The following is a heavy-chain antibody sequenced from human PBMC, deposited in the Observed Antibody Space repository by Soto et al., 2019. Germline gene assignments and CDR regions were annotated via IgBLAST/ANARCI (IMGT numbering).Heavy chain of an antibody. Sequence: SLRLSCAASGFSFSSYGMHWVRQAPGKGLEWVAMISYDGTDEYYADSVKGRFTISRDNSKNAVYLQMNSLRADDAAIYYCARDYDRWGEDWFGPWGQGTLVTVSS. CDR2: ISYDGTDE. V-gene: IGHV3-30*03. D-gene: IGHD3-16*01. J-gene: IGHJ5*02. CDR1: GFSFSSYG. CDR3: ARDYDRWGEDWFGP.